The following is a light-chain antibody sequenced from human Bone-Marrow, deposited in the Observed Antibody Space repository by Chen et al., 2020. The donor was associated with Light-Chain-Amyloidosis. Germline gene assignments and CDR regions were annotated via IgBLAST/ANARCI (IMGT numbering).Light chain of an antibody. CDR2: EVT. CDR1: SSDVGGDNH. J-gene: IGLJ1*01. Sequence: QSALTQPASVSGSPGQSITISCTGTSSDVGGDNHVSWYQQHPDKAPKLMIYEVTNRPSWVPDRFSGSKSDNTASLTISGLQTEDEYDYYCSEYTITNTVVFGSGTRVTVL. CDR3: SEYTITNTVV. V-gene: IGLV2-14*01.